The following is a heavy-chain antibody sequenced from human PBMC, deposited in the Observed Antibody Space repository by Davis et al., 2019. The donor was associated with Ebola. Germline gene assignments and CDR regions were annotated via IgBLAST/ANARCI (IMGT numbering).Heavy chain of an antibody. CDR1: GGAFSSYP. CDR3: ARHDGELGSGKYYFHN. CDR2: IIPIFRSA. V-gene: IGHV1-69*13. Sequence: SVKVSCKASGGAFSSYPISWIRQAPGQGLEWMGWIIPIFRSADSAQTFQGRLTITADESTNTAYMELSSLRSDDTAVYYSARHDGELGSGKYYFHNWGQGTPVTVSA. D-gene: IGHD7-27*01. J-gene: IGHJ4*02.